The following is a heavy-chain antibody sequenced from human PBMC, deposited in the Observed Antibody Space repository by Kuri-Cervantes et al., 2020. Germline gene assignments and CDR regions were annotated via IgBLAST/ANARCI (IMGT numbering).Heavy chain of an antibody. D-gene: IGHD3-9*01. CDR3: ARGVYDILNGYDDYYYYGMDV. Sequence: ASVKVSCKASGYTFSNYGISWVRQAPGQGLEWMGWISVYNGNTNYAQKFQDRVTMTTDTSTRTAYMEVRSLRSDDTAVYYCARGVYDILNGYDDYYYYGMDVWGQGTTVTVSS. CDR2: ISVYNGNT. V-gene: IGHV1-18*01. CDR1: GYTFSNYG. J-gene: IGHJ6*02.